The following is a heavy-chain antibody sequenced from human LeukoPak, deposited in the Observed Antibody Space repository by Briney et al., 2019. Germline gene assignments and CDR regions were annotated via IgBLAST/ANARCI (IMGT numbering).Heavy chain of an antibody. D-gene: IGHD2/OR15-2a*01. CDR1: GFTFSSYG. CDR2: IRYDGSNK. CDR3: AKLQFNRGEAVDY. J-gene: IGHJ4*02. V-gene: IGHV3-30*02. Sequence: TGGSLRLSCAASGFTFSSYGMHWVRQAPGKGLEWVAFIRYDGSNKYYADSVKGRFTISRDNSKNTLYLQMNSLRAEDTAVYYCAKLQFNRGEAVDYWGQGTLVTVSS.